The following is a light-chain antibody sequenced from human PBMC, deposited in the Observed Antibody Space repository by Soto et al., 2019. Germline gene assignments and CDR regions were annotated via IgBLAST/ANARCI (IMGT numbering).Light chain of an antibody. CDR2: DAS. Sequence: EIVLTQSPATLSLSPGERATLSCRASQSISTYLAWYQQKPGQAPRLLIYDASNRATGIPARFGGGGSGTDFTLPISSLETEDFAVYYCQQRRSWPPITFGQGTRLEIK. CDR1: QSISTY. J-gene: IGKJ5*01. V-gene: IGKV3-11*01. CDR3: QQRRSWPPIT.